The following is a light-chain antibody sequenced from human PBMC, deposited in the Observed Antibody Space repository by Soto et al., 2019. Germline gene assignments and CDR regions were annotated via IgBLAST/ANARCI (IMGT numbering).Light chain of an antibody. CDR2: DAS. Sequence: EIVLTQSPATLSLSPGERATLSCRASQSVSSYLAWYQQKPGQDPRLLIYDASNRATGIPARFSGSGSGTDFTLPIRSLEPEDFAVYYCHQRSNCPLTFGGGTKVEIK. J-gene: IGKJ4*01. V-gene: IGKV3-11*01. CDR3: HQRSNCPLT. CDR1: QSVSSY.